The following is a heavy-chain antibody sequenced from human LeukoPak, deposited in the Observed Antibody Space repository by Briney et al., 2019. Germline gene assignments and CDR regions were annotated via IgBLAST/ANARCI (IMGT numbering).Heavy chain of an antibody. CDR2: ISAYNGNT. CDR3: AKGWFGDSYYGMDV. Sequence: ASVKVSCKASGYTFTSYGISWVRQAPGQGLEWMGWISAYNGNTNYAQKLQGRVTMTTDTSTSTAYMELRSLRSDDTAVYYCAKGWFGDSYYGMDVWGQGTTVTVSS. V-gene: IGHV1-18*01. D-gene: IGHD3-10*01. J-gene: IGHJ6*02. CDR1: GYTFTSYG.